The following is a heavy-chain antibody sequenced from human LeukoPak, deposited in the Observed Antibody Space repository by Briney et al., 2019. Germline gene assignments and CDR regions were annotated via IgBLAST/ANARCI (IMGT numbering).Heavy chain of an antibody. CDR3: ARLGAAADLDSFYGMDV. J-gene: IGHJ6*02. Sequence: GGSLRLSCAASGFTFSSYAMSWVRQAPGRGLEWVSVIRVSGGSTFFADSVKGRFTISRDNSKNTLFLQMNSLRAEDTAVYYCARLGAAADLDSFYGMDVWGHGTTVTVSS. V-gene: IGHV3-23*01. CDR1: GFTFSSYA. CDR2: IRVSGGST. D-gene: IGHD6-13*01.